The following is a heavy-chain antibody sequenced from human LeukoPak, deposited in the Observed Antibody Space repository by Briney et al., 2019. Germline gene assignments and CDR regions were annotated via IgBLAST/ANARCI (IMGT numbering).Heavy chain of an antibody. D-gene: IGHD3-22*01. CDR3: ARAGTMIGTGVDY. J-gene: IGHJ4*02. CDR2: ISSSSSYI. Sequence: GGSLRLSCAASGFTFSSYSMNWVRQAPGKGLEWVSSISSSSSYIYYADSVKGRFTISRDNAKNPLYLQTNSLRAEDTAVYYCARAGTMIGTGVDYWGQGTLVTVSS. V-gene: IGHV3-21*01. CDR1: GFTFSSYS.